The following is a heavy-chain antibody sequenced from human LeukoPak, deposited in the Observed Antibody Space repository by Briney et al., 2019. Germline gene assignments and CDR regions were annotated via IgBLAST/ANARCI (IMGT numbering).Heavy chain of an antibody. V-gene: IGHV4-59*01. CDR1: GGSISSYY. D-gene: IGHD3-10*01. CDR3: ARESYYGSGSYLDY. CDR2: IYYSGST. J-gene: IGHJ4*02. Sequence: SETLSLTCTVSGGSISSYYWSWIRQPPGKGLEWIGYIYYSGSTNYNPSLKSRVTISVDTSKNQFSLRLSSVTAADTAVYYCARESYYGSGSYLDYWGQGTLVTVSS.